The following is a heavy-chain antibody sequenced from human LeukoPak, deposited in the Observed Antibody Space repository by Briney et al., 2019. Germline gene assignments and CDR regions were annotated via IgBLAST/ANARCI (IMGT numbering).Heavy chain of an antibody. CDR2: INPSVGST. CDR3: ARPGTRGYSYETPHLGFDY. Sequence: ASVKVSSKASGYIFTSYYMHWVRQAPGQGLEWMVIINPSVGSTSYAQKFQGRVTMTRDTSTSTVYMELSSLRSEDTAVYYCARPGTRGYSYETPHLGFDYWGQGTLVTVSS. D-gene: IGHD5-18*01. CDR1: GYIFTSYY. J-gene: IGHJ4*02. V-gene: IGHV1-46*01.